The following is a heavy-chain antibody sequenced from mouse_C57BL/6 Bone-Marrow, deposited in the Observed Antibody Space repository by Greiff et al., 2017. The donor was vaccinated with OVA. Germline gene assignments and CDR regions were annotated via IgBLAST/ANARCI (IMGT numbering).Heavy chain of an antibody. J-gene: IGHJ2*01. Sequence: EVKLVESGGGLVQPGGSLSLSCAASGFTFTDYYMSWVRQPPGKALEWLGFIRNKANGYTTEYSAYVKGRFTISRDNSHSILYLQMNALRAEDSATYYCARIGLYGSSPDYWGKGTTLTVSS. CDR3: ARIGLYGSSPDY. D-gene: IGHD1-1*01. V-gene: IGHV7-3*01. CDR1: GFTFTDYY. CDR2: IRNKANGYTT.